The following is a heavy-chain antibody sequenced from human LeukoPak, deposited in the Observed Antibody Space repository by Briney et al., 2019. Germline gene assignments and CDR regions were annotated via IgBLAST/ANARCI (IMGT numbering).Heavy chain of an antibody. CDR2: IYSGGST. V-gene: IGHV3-53*01. CDR3: ARDWSSSNEY. J-gene: IGHJ4*02. D-gene: IGHD3-3*01. Sequence: GGSLRLSCAASGFTVSSNYMSWVRQAPGKGLEWVSVIYSGGSTYYADSVKGRFTISRDNSKNTLYPQMNSLRAEDTAVYYCARDWSSSNEYWGQGTLVTVSS. CDR1: GFTVSSNY.